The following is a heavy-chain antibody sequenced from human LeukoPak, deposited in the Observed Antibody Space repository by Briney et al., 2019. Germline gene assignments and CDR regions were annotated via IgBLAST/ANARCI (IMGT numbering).Heavy chain of an antibody. D-gene: IGHD6-19*01. Sequence: GGSPRLSCAASGFTFSSYGMHWVRQAPGKGLEWVAFIRYDGSNKYYADSVKGRFTISRDNSKNTLYLQMSSLRAEDTAVYYCAKFSSGWDHFDYWGQGTLVTVSS. V-gene: IGHV3-30*02. CDR2: IRYDGSNK. J-gene: IGHJ4*02. CDR3: AKFSSGWDHFDY. CDR1: GFTFSSYG.